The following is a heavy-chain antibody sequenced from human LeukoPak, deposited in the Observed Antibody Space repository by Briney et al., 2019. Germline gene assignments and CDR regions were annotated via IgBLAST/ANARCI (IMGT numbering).Heavy chain of an antibody. D-gene: IGHD5-18*01. CDR2: IYYSRTT. CDR1: GGSINSSPYY. V-gene: IGHV4-39*07. Sequence: SETLSLTCTVSGGSINSSPYYWGWIRRPPGKGLEWIGSIYYSRTTHYNPSLESRVTISVDTSKNQLSLKLASVTAADTAIYYCAKGAGGFSYYNWFDPWGQGTLVTVSS. J-gene: IGHJ5*02. CDR3: AKGAGGFSYYNWFDP.